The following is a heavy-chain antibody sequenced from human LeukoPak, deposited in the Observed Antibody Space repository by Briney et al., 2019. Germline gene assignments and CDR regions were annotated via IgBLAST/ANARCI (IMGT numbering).Heavy chain of an antibody. Sequence: SETLSLTCTVSGGSISSSSYYWGWIRQPPGKGLEWIGSIYYSGSTYYNPSLKSRVTISVDTSKNQFSLKLSSVTAADTAVYYCARVANGWFDPWGQGTLVTISS. CDR3: ARVANGWFDP. D-gene: IGHD5-12*01. CDR1: GGSISSSSYY. J-gene: IGHJ5*02. V-gene: IGHV4-39*01. CDR2: IYYSGST.